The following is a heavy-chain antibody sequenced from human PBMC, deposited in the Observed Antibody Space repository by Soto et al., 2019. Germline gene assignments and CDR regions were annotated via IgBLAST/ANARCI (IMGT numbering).Heavy chain of an antibody. Sequence: SETLSLTCAVSGGSISSGGYSWSWIRQPPGNGLEWIGYIYHSGSTYYNPSLKSRVTISVDRSKNQFSLKLSSVTAADTAVYYCARARQYYDCEFDPWGQGTLVTVSS. D-gene: IGHD3-22*01. CDR3: ARARQYYDCEFDP. V-gene: IGHV4-30-2*01. CDR1: GGSISSGGYS. CDR2: IYHSGST. J-gene: IGHJ5*02.